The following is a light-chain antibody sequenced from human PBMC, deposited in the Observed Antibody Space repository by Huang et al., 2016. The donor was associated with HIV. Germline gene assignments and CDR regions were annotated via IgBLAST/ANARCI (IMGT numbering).Light chain of an antibody. V-gene: IGKV1-39*01. CDR1: QSISTY. Sequence: IQMTQSPTSLSASVGDRVSIVCRASQSISTYLNWYQQKPGKPPKLLLSSASTLHSGVPSRFSGSGSGTDFTLTIRGLQLDDFATYYCQQSYSALSSFGPGTRL. CDR2: SAS. J-gene: IGKJ5*01. CDR3: QQSYSALSS.